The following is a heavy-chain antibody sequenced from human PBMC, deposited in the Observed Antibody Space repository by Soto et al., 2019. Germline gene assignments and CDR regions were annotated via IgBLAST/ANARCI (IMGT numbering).Heavy chain of an antibody. V-gene: IGHV3-23*01. J-gene: IGHJ6*02. CDR3: ARFNGPDLLYYYGMDV. CDR2: ISDSGDST. Sequence: PGGSLRLSCAASGFTFTNYAMNWVRLAPGKGLEWVSSISDSGDSTYYADSVKGRFTISRDSSRNSLFLQMNSLRAEDTAVYYCARFNGPDLLYYYGMDVWGQGTTVTVSS. CDR1: GFTFTNYA. D-gene: IGHD3-3*01.